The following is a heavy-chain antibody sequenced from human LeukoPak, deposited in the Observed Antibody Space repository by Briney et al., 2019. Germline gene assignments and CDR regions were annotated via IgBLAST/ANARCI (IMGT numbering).Heavy chain of an antibody. CDR1: GYSISSGYY. Sequence: SETLSLTCTVSGYSISSGYYWGWIRQPPGKGLEWIGSIYHSGSTYYNPSLKSRVTISVDTSKNQFSLKLSSVTAADTAVYYCARDKGGYYDSSGYYSAADAFDIWGQGTMVTVSS. V-gene: IGHV4-38-2*02. CDR2: IYHSGST. J-gene: IGHJ3*02. D-gene: IGHD3-22*01. CDR3: ARDKGGYYDSSGYYSAADAFDI.